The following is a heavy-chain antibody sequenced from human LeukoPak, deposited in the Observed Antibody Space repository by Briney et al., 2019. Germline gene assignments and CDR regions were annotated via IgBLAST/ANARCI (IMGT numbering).Heavy chain of an antibody. J-gene: IGHJ4*02. CDR3: ARNSVGAANFDY. CDR2: VSGDGTRT. Sequence: GGSLRLSCAASGFTFDDYAMHWVRHFPGKGLEWVSLVSGDGTRTYYADSVKGRFTISRDNAKNSLYLQMNSLRDEDTAVYYCARNSVGAANFDYWGQGTLVTVSS. CDR1: GFTFDDYA. D-gene: IGHD1-26*01. V-gene: IGHV3-43*02.